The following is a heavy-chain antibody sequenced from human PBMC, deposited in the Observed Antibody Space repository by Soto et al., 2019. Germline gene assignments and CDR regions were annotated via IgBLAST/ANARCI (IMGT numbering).Heavy chain of an antibody. J-gene: IGHJ6*02. CDR3: AREGIRPYYYYGMDV. V-gene: IGHV1-18*01. CDR1: GYTFTNYG. D-gene: IGHD3-10*01. Sequence: QVQLVQSGAEVKKPGASVKVSCKASGYTFTNYGISWVRQAPGQGLEWMGWISGYNGDPDYAQKVQGRVTMTTHTSTSTVYMELRSLSSDDTAVYYCAREGIRPYYYYGMDVWGQGTTVTVSS. CDR2: ISGYNGDP.